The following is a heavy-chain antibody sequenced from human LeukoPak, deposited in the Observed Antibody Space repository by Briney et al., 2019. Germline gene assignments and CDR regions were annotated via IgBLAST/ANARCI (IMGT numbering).Heavy chain of an antibody. Sequence: ASVKVSCKASGYTFTGYYMHWVRQAPGQGLEWMGWINPNSGGTNYVQKFQGRVTMTRDTSISTAYMELSRLRSDDTAVYYCARHYYDRGFDPWGQGTLVTVSS. CDR1: GYTFTGYY. D-gene: IGHD3-22*01. CDR2: INPNSGGT. J-gene: IGHJ5*02. V-gene: IGHV1-2*02. CDR3: ARHYYDRGFDP.